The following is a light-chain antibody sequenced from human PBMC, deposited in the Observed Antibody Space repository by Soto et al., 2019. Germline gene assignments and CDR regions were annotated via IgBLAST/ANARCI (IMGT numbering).Light chain of an antibody. CDR2: EVS. CDR1: SSDVGGYNY. V-gene: IGLV2-14*01. J-gene: IGLJ3*02. Sequence: QSVLTQPASVSGSPGQSITISCTGTSSDVGGYNYVSWYQQHPGKAPKLMIYEVSNRPSGVSTCFSGSKSGNTASLTISGLQAEDEADYYCNSYTSGSTLRVFGGGTKLTVL. CDR3: NSYTSGSTLRV.